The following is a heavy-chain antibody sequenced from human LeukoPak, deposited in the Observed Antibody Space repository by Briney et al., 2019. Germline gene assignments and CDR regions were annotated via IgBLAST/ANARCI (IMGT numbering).Heavy chain of an antibody. D-gene: IGHD6-19*01. J-gene: IGHJ3*02. CDR1: GYSISSGYY. CDR2: IYHSGST. Sequence: PSETLSLTCTVSGYSISSGYYWGWIRQPPGKGLEWIGSIYHSGSTYYNPSLKSRVTISVDTSKNQFSLKLSSVTAADTAVYYCARGPGAGVGQWLPRPDIWGQGTMVTVSS. V-gene: IGHV4-38-2*02. CDR3: ARGPGAGVGQWLPRPDI.